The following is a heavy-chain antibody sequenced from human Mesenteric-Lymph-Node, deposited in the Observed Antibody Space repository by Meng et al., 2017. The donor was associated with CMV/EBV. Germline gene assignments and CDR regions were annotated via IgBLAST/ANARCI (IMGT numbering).Heavy chain of an antibody. CDR3: ARPTTVADY. D-gene: IGHD4-11*01. CDR1: RYSFTSYW. Sequence: RISWNGSRYSFTSYWISWVRQMAGKGLEWMGRIDPSDSSPNYSPCFQGHVTISADKSISTAYLQWSSLKASDTAMYYCARPTTVADYWGQGTLVTVSS. CDR2: IDPSDSSP. V-gene: IGHV5-10-1*01. J-gene: IGHJ4*02.